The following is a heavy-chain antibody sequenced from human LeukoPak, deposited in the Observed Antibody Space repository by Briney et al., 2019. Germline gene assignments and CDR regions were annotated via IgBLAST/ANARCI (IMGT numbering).Heavy chain of an antibody. Sequence: ASAKVSCKASGYTFTSYDINWVRQAPGQGLEWMGWISAYNGNTNYAQKLQGRVTMTTDTSTSTAYMELRSLRSDDTAVYYCARGYDILTGAAHFDYWGQGTLVTVSS. CDR2: ISAYNGNT. D-gene: IGHD3-9*01. CDR3: ARGYDILTGAAHFDY. V-gene: IGHV1-18*01. CDR1: GYTFTSYD. J-gene: IGHJ4*02.